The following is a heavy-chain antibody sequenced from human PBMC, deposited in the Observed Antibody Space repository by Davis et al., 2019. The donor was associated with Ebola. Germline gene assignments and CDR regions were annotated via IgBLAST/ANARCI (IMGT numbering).Heavy chain of an antibody. CDR3: ARVQRVPAGMGHYYYYYGMDV. D-gene: IGHD2-2*01. V-gene: IGHV1-69*13. CDR1: GGTFSSYA. J-gene: IGHJ6*02. Sequence: SVQVSCKASGGTFSSYAISWVRQAPGQGLEWMGGIIPIFGTANYAQKFQGRVTITADESTSTAYMELSSLRSEDTAVYYCARVQRVPAGMGHYYYYYGMDVWGQGTTVTVSS. CDR2: IIPIFGTA.